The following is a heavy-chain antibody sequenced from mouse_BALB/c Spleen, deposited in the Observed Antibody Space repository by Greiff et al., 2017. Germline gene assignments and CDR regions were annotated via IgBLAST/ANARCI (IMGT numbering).Heavy chain of an antibody. CDR3: ARYYGNLYAMDY. V-gene: IGHV1-20*02. CDR1: GYSFTGYF. D-gene: IGHD2-1*01. J-gene: IGHJ4*01. Sequence: EVQVVESGPELVKPGASVKISCKASGYSFTGYFMNWVMQSHGKSLEWIGRINPYNGDTFYNQKFKGKATLTVDKSSSTAHMELRSLASEDSAVYYCARYYGNLYAMDYWGQGTSVTVSS. CDR2: INPYNGDT.